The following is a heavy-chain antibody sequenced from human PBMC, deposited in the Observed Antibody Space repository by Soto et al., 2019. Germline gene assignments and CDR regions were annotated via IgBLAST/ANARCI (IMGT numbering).Heavy chain of an antibody. CDR1: GFTFSSYA. CDR3: AKDPTSSSWGDEFYNWFDP. Sequence: PGGSLRLSCAASGFTFSSYAMSWVRQAPGKGLEWVSAISGSGGSTYYADSVKGRFTISRDNSKNTLYLQMNSLRAEDTAVYYCAKDPTSSSWGDEFYNWFDPWGQGTLVTVSS. CDR2: ISGSGGST. D-gene: IGHD6-13*01. J-gene: IGHJ5*02. V-gene: IGHV3-23*01.